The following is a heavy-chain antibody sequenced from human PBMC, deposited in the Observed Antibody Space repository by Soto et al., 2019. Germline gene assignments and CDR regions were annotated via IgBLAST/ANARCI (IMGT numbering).Heavy chain of an antibody. V-gene: IGHV1-18*01. CDR2: ISAYNGNT. D-gene: IGHD6-13*01. CDR1: GYTFTSYG. Sequence: QVQLVQSGAEVKKPGASVKVSCKASGYTFTSYGISWVRQAPGQGLDGMGWISAYNGNTNYAQKLQGRVTMTTDTSTSTAYMELRSLRSDDPAVYYCARDRPSIAAAGTGFDYWGQGTLVTVSS. J-gene: IGHJ4*02. CDR3: ARDRPSIAAAGTGFDY.